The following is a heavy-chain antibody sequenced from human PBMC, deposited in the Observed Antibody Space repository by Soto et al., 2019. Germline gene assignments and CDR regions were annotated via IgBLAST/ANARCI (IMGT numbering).Heavy chain of an antibody. CDR3: AKPMVRGVHYAMDV. Sequence: QVQLVESGGGVVQPGGSLRLSCAASGFTLSSYDMHWVRWAPGKGLEWVAVIADDGSTKYYADSVKGRFTISRDNSKNTLYMQMNSLRPEDTAVYYCAKPMVRGVHYAMDVWGQGTTVTVSS. CDR2: IADDGSTK. CDR1: GFTLSSYD. D-gene: IGHD3-10*01. J-gene: IGHJ6*02. V-gene: IGHV3-30*18.